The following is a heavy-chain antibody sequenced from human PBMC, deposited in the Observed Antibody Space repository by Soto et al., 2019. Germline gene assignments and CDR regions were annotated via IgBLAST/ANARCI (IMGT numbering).Heavy chain of an antibody. CDR3: AREVYCNATHCSSVYWFDP. Sequence: ASVKVSCKASRYAFKEFFIYWLRQAPGQGLEWMGWVNPNTGGSNSEQKFQGRVAMTWDTSISTAYMDLRNLRSDDTADYYCAREVYCNATHCSSVYWFDPWGHGNLVPVSS. V-gene: IGHV1-2*02. CDR2: VNPNTGGS. CDR1: RYAFKEFF. J-gene: IGHJ5*02. D-gene: IGHD2-2*01.